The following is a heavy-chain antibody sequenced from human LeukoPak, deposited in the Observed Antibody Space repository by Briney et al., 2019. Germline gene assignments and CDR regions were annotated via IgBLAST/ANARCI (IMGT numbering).Heavy chain of an antibody. J-gene: IGHJ3*02. D-gene: IGHD3-22*01. V-gene: IGHV4-30-2*01. CDR2: IYHSGST. CDR3: ARDQRDSSGYPFDI. CDR1: GGSISSGGYS. Sequence: SQTLSLTCAVSGGSISSGGYSWSWIRQPPGKGLEWIGYIYHSGSTYYNPSLKSRVTISVDRSKNQFSLKLSSVTAADTAVYYCARDQRDSSGYPFDIWGQGTMVTVSS.